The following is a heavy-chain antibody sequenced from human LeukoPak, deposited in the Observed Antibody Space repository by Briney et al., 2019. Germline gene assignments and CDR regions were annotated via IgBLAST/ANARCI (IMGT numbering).Heavy chain of an antibody. J-gene: IGHJ4*02. CDR2: INHSGST. V-gene: IGHV4-34*01. D-gene: IGHD3-16*02. CDR1: GGSFSGYY. Sequence: SETLSLTCAVYGGSFSGYYWSWIRQPPGKGLEWIGEINHSGSTNYNPSLKSRVTISVDTSKNQFSLKLSSVTAADTAVYYCASRRLRYHGSPVDYWGQGTLVTVSS. CDR3: ASRRLRYHGSPVDY.